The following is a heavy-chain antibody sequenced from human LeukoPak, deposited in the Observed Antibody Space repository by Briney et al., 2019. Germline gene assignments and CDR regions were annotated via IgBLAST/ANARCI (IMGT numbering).Heavy chain of an antibody. J-gene: IGHJ4*02. Sequence: PGRSLRLSCAASGFTFSTYGFNWVRQAPGKGLEWVAFIWHDGSNKYYVDSVKGRFTISRDNSKNTLDLQMNSLRAEDTAVYYCARDRGSTNWRGGFFDYWGQGTLVTVSS. CDR3: ARDRGSTNWRGGFFDY. V-gene: IGHV3-33*01. CDR2: IWHDGSNK. D-gene: IGHD1-1*01. CDR1: GFTFSTYG.